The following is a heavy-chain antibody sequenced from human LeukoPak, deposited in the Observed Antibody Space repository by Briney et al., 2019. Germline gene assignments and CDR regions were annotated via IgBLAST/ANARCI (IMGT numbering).Heavy chain of an antibody. V-gene: IGHV3-53*01. CDR2: IYSGGST. D-gene: IGHD3-16*01. CDR3: ARGGDPDAFDI. CDR1: GFTVSRNY. J-gene: IGHJ3*02. Sequence: GGSLRLSCAASGFTVSRNYMSWVGQAPGKGLEWVSVIYSGGSTYYADSVKGRFTISRDNSKNTLYLQMNSLRAEDTAVYYCARGGDPDAFDIWGRGTMVTVSS.